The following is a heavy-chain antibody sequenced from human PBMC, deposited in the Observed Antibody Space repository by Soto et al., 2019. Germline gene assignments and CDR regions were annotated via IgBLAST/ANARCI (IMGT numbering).Heavy chain of an antibody. CDR1: GFTFSSYA. Sequence: VGSLRLSCAASGFTFSSYAMHWVRQAPGKGLEWVAVISYDGSNKYYADSVKGRFTISRDNSKNTLYLQMNSLRAEDTAVYYCARGLEDYYYGMDVWGQGTTVTVSS. CDR3: ARGLEDYYYGMDV. J-gene: IGHJ6*02. V-gene: IGHV3-30-3*01. CDR2: ISYDGSNK.